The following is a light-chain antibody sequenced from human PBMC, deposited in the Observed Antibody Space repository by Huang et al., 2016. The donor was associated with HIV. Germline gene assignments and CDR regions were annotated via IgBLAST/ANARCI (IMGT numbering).Light chain of an antibody. CDR2: AAS. V-gene: IGKV1-39*01. Sequence: EIQMTQSPSSLSASVGDRVTITCRASQSISGYLNWYHQKPGKAPKLLIYAASSLQSGVPSRFSGSGSGTDFTLTISSLQPEDFATYYCQQTYSSLRTFGQGTKVEIK. CDR1: QSISGY. J-gene: IGKJ1*01. CDR3: QQTYSSLRT.